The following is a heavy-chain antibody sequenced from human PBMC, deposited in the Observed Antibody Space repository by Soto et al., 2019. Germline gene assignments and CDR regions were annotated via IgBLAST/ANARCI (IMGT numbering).Heavy chain of an antibody. J-gene: IGHJ2*01. D-gene: IGHD1-1*01. Sequence: QLQLQESGPGLVKPSETLSLTCTVSGGSISSSSYYWGWIRQPPGKGLEWIGSIYYSGSTYYNPSLSSRVTISVQPSTNQFPLKLSSVTAADTAVYYCARHLETYCFTRWFDLWGRGTLVTVSS. CDR3: ARHLETYCFTRWFDL. CDR1: GGSISSSSYY. V-gene: IGHV4-39*01. CDR2: IYYSGST.